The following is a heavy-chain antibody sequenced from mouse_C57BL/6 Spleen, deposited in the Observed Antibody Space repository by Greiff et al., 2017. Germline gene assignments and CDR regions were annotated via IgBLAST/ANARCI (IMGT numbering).Heavy chain of an antibody. CDR3: ARGQDYYGSSGFAY. CDR1: GFTFSDSY. Sequence: EVMLVESEGGLVQPGSSMKLSCTASGFTFSDSYMAWVRQVPEKGLEWVANINYDGSSTYYLDSLKSRFIISRDNAKNILYLQMSSLKSEDTATYYCARGQDYYGSSGFAYWGQGTLVTVSA. D-gene: IGHD1-1*01. CDR2: INYDGSST. J-gene: IGHJ3*01. V-gene: IGHV5-16*01.